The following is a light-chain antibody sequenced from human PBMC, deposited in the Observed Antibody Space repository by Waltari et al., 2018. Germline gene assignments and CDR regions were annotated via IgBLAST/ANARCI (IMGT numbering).Light chain of an antibody. V-gene: IGLV1-47*01. J-gene: IGLJ3*02. CDR3: AAWDDSLSGWV. Sequence: QSTLTQPPSASATPGQRVTIPCSGTSPNTGSHYFIWYQQFPGTAPKVPIYRNNQRPSGVPDRFSGARSGSSASLIIGGLRSEDEADYYCAAWDDSLSGWVFGGGTKVTVL. CDR1: SPNTGSHY. CDR2: RNN.